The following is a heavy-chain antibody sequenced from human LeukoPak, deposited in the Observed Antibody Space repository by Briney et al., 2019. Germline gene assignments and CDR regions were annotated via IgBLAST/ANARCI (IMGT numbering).Heavy chain of an antibody. J-gene: IGHJ3*02. CDR2: INPSGGTT. V-gene: IGHV1-46*01. CDR3: ARDNRGERTPGWGYGGFDI. CDR1: GYTFAKFY. D-gene: IGHD3-16*01. Sequence: ASVKDSCKASGYTFAKFYIHGVRQARGQGLEWMGIINPSGGTTSYAQKFQGRVSMTRDTSTSTVYMELSSLRSEDTAVYYCARDNRGERTPGWGYGGFDIWGQGTMVSVSS.